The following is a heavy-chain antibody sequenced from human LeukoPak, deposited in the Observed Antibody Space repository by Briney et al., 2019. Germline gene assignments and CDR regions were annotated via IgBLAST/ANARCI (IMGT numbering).Heavy chain of an antibody. D-gene: IGHD5-12*01. J-gene: IGHJ4*02. Sequence: SETLSLTCAVSGGSINSHYWGWIRQPPGKGLQWVGDIYYTGKNNYNPSLKSRVTISLDTSKDHLSLNLTSVLAADTAIYYCVRRDSGWNYFDYWGQGILVTVSS. CDR1: GGSINSHY. CDR3: VRRDSGWNYFDY. V-gene: IGHV4-59*08. CDR2: IYYTGKN.